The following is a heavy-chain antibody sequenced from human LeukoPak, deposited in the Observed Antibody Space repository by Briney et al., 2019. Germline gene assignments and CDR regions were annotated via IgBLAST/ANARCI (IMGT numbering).Heavy chain of an antibody. CDR2: ISSSSSYI. CDR3: ARERFGESYFDY. Sequence: GGSLRLSCAASGFTFSSYAMSWVRQAPGKGLEWVSSISSSSSYIYYADSVKGRFTISRDNAKNSLYLQMNSLRAEDTAVYYCARERFGESYFDYWGQGTLVTVSS. V-gene: IGHV3-21*01. CDR1: GFTFSSYA. D-gene: IGHD3-10*01. J-gene: IGHJ4*02.